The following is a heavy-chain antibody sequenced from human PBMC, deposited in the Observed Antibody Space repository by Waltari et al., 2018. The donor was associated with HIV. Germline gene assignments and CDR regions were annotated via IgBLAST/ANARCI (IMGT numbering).Heavy chain of an antibody. CDR1: GFTFSSYW. Sequence: EVHLVESGGGLVQPGGSLRLSCAAPGFTFSSYWMYWVRQAPGKGLEWVANIKQDGSEENYVDSVKGRFTISRDNAKNSMYLQMNSLRAEDTAVYYCTTPVTTRGWGQGTLVTVSS. CDR3: TTPVTTRG. D-gene: IGHD4-17*01. V-gene: IGHV3-7*03. J-gene: IGHJ4*02. CDR2: IKQDGSEE.